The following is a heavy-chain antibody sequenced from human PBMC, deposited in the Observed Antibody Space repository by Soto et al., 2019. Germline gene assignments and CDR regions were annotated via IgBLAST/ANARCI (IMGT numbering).Heavy chain of an antibody. D-gene: IGHD2-2*01. V-gene: IGHV3-33*01. J-gene: IGHJ5*02. CDR1: GFTFSSYG. CDR3: ASDPVPAAYGGLLNWFDP. Sequence: QVQLVESGGGVVQPGRSLRLSCAASGFTFSSYGMHWVRQAPGKGLEWVAVIWYDGSNKYYADSVKGRFTISRDNSKNTLYLQMNSLRAEDTAVYYCASDPVPAAYGGLLNWFDPWGQGTLVTVSS. CDR2: IWYDGSNK.